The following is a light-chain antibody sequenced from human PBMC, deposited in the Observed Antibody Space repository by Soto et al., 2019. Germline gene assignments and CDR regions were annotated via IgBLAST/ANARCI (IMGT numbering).Light chain of an antibody. CDR3: HQSYNIPFT. V-gene: IGKV1-39*01. Sequence: DIQMTQSPSSLAASVGERVTITCRASQNIHSFLNWYQQKPGKAPQVLIYGGSALQSGVPSRFSGSGSGTDFTLTISSLQPEYFASYFCHQSYNIPFTFGPGPNV. J-gene: IGKJ3*01. CDR1: QNIHSF. CDR2: GGS.